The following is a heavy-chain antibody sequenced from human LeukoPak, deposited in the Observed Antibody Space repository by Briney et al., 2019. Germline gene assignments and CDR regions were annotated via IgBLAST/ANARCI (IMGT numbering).Heavy chain of an antibody. V-gene: IGHV1-2*06. CDR1: GYTFTGYY. CDR3: AREDLNTILGAFDI. CDR2: INPNSGGT. D-gene: IGHD2/OR15-2a*01. Sequence: GASVKVSSKASGYTFTGYYMHWVRQAPGQGLEWMGRINPNSGGTNYAQKFQGRVTMTRDTSISTAYMELSTLRSDDTAVYYCAREDLNTILGAFDIWGQGTLVTVSS. J-gene: IGHJ3*02.